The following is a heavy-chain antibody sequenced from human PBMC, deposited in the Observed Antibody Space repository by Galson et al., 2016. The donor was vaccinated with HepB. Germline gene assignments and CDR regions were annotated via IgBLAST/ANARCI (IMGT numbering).Heavy chain of an antibody. CDR2: IVVGSGST. D-gene: IGHD2-15*01. Sequence: SVKVSCKASGLTPRNSAMQWVRQARGQGLEWIGWIVVGSGSTNYAQKFQERVTITRDISTSTAYMELSSLTSEDTAVYYCVASPRYCSGGICYLDGMVARGKGTTVTVSS. CDR3: VASPRYCSGGICYLDGMVA. CDR1: GLTPRNSA. J-gene: IGHJ6*04. V-gene: IGHV1-58*02.